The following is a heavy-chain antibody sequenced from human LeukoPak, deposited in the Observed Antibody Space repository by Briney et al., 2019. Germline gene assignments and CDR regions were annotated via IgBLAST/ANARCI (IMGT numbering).Heavy chain of an antibody. D-gene: IGHD4-17*01. V-gene: IGHV3-11*01. Sequence: GGSLRLSCAASGFTFSDYYMSWIRQAPGKGLEWVSYISGSGSTIYYADSVKGRFTISRDNSKNTLYLQMNSLRAEDTAVYYCAKDDYGDYGGFWFDPWGQGTLVTVSS. CDR3: AKDDYGDYGGFWFDP. CDR2: ISGSGSTI. CDR1: GFTFSDYY. J-gene: IGHJ5*02.